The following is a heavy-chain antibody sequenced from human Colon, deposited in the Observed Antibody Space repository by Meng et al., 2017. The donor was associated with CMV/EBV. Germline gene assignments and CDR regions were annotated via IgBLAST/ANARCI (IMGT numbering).Heavy chain of an antibody. CDR2: IYSGGST. V-gene: IGHV3-66*02. D-gene: IGHD3-3*01. CDR3: ARGFFLDY. CDR1: RCSVNDKS. Sequence: GGSLRLSCSVSRCSVNDKSMTWVRQAPGMGLEWISVIYSGGSTNYAASVKGRFTISRDISKNTLYLQLNSLTAGDTAVYYCARGFFLDYWGLGTLVTVSS. J-gene: IGHJ4*02.